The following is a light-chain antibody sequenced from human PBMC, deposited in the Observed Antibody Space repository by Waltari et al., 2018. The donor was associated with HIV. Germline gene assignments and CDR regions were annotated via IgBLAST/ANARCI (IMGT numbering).Light chain of an antibody. CDR2: RND. CDR3: ASWDDTLGHWI. CDR1: RSNIGNTF. Sequence: QPKMTQAPSASKTPGQRITMSCSGARSNIGNTFISWYQQFPGLAPRLVIYRNDQRPTGVPGRFSGSKSGTSAFLAITGLRLEDEATYICASWDDTLGHWIFGGGTKLTVL. J-gene: IGLJ3*02. V-gene: IGLV1-47*01.